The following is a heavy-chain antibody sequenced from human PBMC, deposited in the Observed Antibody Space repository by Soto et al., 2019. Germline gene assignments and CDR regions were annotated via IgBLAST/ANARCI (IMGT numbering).Heavy chain of an antibody. CDR2: IYYSGST. CDR1: SGSYY. V-gene: IGHV4-59*01. J-gene: IGHJ3*02. CDR3: ARGQYGLGACDI. D-gene: IGHD3-10*01. Sequence: QVQLQESGPGLVKPSETLSLTCTVSSGSYYWSWIRQPPGKGLEWISYIYYSGSTNYNPSLKSRVTISVDTSKNQLSLKLTSVTAADTAVYYCARGQYGLGACDIWGQGTMVIVAS.